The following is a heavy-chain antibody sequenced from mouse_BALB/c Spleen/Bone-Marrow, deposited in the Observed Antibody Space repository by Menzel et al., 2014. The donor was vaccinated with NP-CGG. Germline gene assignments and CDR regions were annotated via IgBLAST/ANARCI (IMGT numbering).Heavy chain of an antibody. V-gene: IGHV1-80*01. CDR2: IYPGDGDT. J-gene: IGHJ2*01. Sequence: VQVVESGAELVRPGSSVKISCKASGYAFSRYWMSWVKQRPGQGLEWIGQIYPGDGDTNYNGKFKDKATLTADKSSSTAYMHLSSLTSEDSAVYFCARQVVHDYWGQGTTLTVSS. CDR1: GYAFSRYW. D-gene: IGHD6-2*01. CDR3: ARQVVHDY.